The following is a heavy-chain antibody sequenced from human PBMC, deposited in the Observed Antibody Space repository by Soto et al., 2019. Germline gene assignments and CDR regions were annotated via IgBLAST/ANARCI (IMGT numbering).Heavy chain of an antibody. Sequence: GESVKISCXGYGYTFTDYWIGWVRQMPGKGLELIGLIYPGDSDTRYSPSFQGRVTISADKSISTAFLQWSSLRSEDTAVYYGARLGGIPVGANWFDPWGQGTMVTVSS. CDR1: GYTFTDYW. D-gene: IGHD3-10*01. CDR3: ARLGGIPVGANWFDP. V-gene: IGHV5-51*01. CDR2: IYPGDSDT. J-gene: IGHJ5*02.